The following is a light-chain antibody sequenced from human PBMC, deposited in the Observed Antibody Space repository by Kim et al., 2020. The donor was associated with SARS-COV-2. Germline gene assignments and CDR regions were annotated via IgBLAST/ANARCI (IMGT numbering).Light chain of an antibody. V-gene: IGLV1-40*01. Sequence: VTISCTGSGSKIGAGYDVLWYQQLPGTAPKLLIYDNTNRPSGVPDRFSGSNSGTSASLAITGLRAEDEADYYSQSYDSSLSGFYVFGTGTKVTVL. CDR3: QSYDSSLSGFYV. CDR1: GSKIGAGYD. J-gene: IGLJ1*01. CDR2: DNT.